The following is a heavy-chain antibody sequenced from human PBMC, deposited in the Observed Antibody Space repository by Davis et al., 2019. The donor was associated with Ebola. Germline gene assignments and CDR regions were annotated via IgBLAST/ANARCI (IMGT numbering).Heavy chain of an antibody. J-gene: IGHJ4*02. CDR1: GYSFTSYW. V-gene: IGHV5-51*01. CDR3: ARRNILSGYSNDY. CDR2: IYPADSDT. D-gene: IGHD3-9*01. Sequence: GESLKISCKGSGYSFTSYWVAWVRQTPAKGLEWMGIIYPADSDTKYSPSFQGQVTFSVDKSINTAYLQWSNLKASDSGIYYCARRNILSGYSNDYWGQGTLVTVSS.